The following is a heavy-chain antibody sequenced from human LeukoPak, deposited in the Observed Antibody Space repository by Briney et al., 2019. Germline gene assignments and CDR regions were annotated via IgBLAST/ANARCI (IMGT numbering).Heavy chain of an antibody. D-gene: IGHD6-19*01. V-gene: IGHV3-30-3*01. CDR1: GFTFSSYA. CDR3: ARAELGWLVPDARLDYYYGMDV. CDR2: ISYDGSNK. J-gene: IGHJ6*02. Sequence: PGGSLRLSCAASGFTFSSYAMHWVRQAPGKGLEWVAVISYDGSNKYYADSVKGRFTISRDNSKNTLYLQMNSLRAEDTAVYYCARAELGWLVPDARLDYYYGMDVWGQGTTVTVSS.